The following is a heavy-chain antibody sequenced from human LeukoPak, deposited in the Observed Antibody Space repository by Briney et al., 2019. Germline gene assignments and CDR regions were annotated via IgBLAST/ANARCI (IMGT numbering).Heavy chain of an antibody. V-gene: IGHV4-59*08. CDR3: ARHAIYYEGPRFDY. CDR1: GESISGFY. J-gene: IGHJ4*02. D-gene: IGHD3-22*01. Sequence: SETLSLTCTVSGESISGFYWNWIRQPPGKGLEWIGYIYYSGSTNYNPSLKSRVTISIDTSKNQFSLKLSSVTAADTAMYYCARHAIYYEGPRFDYWGQGTLVTVSS. CDR2: IYYSGST.